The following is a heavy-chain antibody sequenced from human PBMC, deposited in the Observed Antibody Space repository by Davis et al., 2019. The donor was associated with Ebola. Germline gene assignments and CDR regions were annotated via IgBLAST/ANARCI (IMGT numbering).Heavy chain of an antibody. CDR2: ISGSGGST. V-gene: IGHV3-23*01. CDR3: AKHPYSSSWYYFDY. Sequence: GESLKISCAASGFTFSSYAMSWVRQAPGKGLEWVSAISGSGGSTYYADSVKGRFTISRDNSKNTLYLQMNSLRAEDTAVYYCAKHPYSSSWYYFDYWGQGTLVTVSS. CDR1: GFTFSSYA. J-gene: IGHJ4*02. D-gene: IGHD6-13*01.